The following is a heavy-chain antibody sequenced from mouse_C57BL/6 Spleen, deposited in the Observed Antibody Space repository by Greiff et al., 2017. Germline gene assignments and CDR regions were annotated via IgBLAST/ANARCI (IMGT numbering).Heavy chain of an antibody. D-gene: IGHD1-1*01. CDR3: ASHYYGSSTYYFDY. Sequence: QVQLQQSGAELVKPGASVKISCKASGYAFSSYWMNWVKQRPGTGLEWIGQIYPGDGDTNYNGKFKGKATLTADKSSSTAYMQLSSLTSEDSAVYFCASHYYGSSTYYFDYWGQGTTLTVSS. V-gene: IGHV1-80*01. CDR2: IYPGDGDT. CDR1: GYAFSSYW. J-gene: IGHJ2*01.